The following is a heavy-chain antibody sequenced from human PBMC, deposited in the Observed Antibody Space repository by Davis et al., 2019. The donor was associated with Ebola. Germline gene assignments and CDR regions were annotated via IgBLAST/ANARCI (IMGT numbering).Heavy chain of an antibody. CDR3: ARLGAPDYYYYYGMDV. J-gene: IGHJ6*02. CDR1: GYTFTGYY. Sequence: SVKVSCKASGYTFTGYYMHWVRQAPGQGLEWMGGIIPIFGTANYAQKFQGRVTITADESTSTAYMELSSLRSEDTAVYYCARLGAPDYYYYYGMDVWGQGTTVTVSS. D-gene: IGHD1-26*01. CDR2: IIPIFGTA. V-gene: IGHV1-69*13.